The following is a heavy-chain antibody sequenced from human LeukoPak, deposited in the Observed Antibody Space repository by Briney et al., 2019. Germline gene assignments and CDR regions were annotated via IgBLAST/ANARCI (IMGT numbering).Heavy chain of an antibody. V-gene: IGHV3-30*03. J-gene: IGHJ4*02. CDR2: ISYDGSNK. Sequence: GGSLRLSCAASGFTFSSYWMSWVRQAPGKVLEWVAVISYDGSNKYYADSVKGRFTISRDNSKNTLYLQMNSLRAEDTAVYYCARAWDTAMVLDYWGQGTLVTVSS. CDR3: ARAWDTAMVLDY. D-gene: IGHD5-18*01. CDR1: GFTFSSYW.